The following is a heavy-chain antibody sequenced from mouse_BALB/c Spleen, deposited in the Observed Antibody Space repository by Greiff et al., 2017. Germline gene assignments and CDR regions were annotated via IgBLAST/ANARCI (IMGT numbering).Heavy chain of an antibody. J-gene: IGHJ4*01. Sequence: VQLQQSGAELARPGASVKMSCKASGYTFTSYTMHWVKQRPGQGLEWIGYINPSSGYTNYNQKFKDKATLTADKSSSTAYMQLSSLTSEDSAVYYCAKEGGQLELRTDAMDYWGQGTSVTVSS. CDR1: GYTFTSYT. CDR3: AKEGGQLELRTDAMDY. V-gene: IGHV1-4*01. D-gene: IGHD3-2*01. CDR2: INPSSGYT.